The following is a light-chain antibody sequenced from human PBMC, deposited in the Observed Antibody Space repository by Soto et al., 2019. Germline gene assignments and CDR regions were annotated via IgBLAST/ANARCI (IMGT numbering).Light chain of an antibody. CDR1: SSDVGGYNY. Sequence: QSALTQPPSASGSPGQSVTISCTGTSSDVGGYNYVSWYQQHPGKAPKLMIYEVSKRPSGVPDRFSGSKSSNTASLTVSGLQAEDEADYYCSSYAGSIYVFGTGTKLTVL. J-gene: IGLJ1*01. CDR2: EVS. V-gene: IGLV2-8*01. CDR3: SSYAGSIYV.